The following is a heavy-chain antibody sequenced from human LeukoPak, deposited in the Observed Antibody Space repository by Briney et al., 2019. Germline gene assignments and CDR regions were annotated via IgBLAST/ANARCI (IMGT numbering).Heavy chain of an antibody. D-gene: IGHD3-10*01. Sequence: SETLSLTCTVSGGSISSSSYYWGWIRQPPGKGLEWIGSIYYSGSTYYNPSLKSRFTISVDTSKNQFSLKLSSVTAADTAVYYCARQPGRIWFGDRIGAFDIWGQGTMVTVSS. CDR1: GGSISSSSYY. CDR3: ARQPGRIWFGDRIGAFDI. J-gene: IGHJ3*02. V-gene: IGHV4-39*01. CDR2: IYYSGST.